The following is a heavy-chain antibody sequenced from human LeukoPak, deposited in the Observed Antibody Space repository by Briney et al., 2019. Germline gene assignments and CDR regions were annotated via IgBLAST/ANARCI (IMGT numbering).Heavy chain of an antibody. J-gene: IGHJ6*02. CDR3: ARLELYYVLGYCSGGSCYQAYGMDV. Sequence: ASVKVSCKASGYTFTSYGISWVRQAPGQGLEWMGWISAYNGNTNYAQKLQGRVTMTTDTSTSTAYMELSSLRSEDTAVYYCARLELYYVLGYCSGGSCYQAYGMDVWGQGTTVTVSS. CDR1: GYTFTSYG. D-gene: IGHD2-15*01. V-gene: IGHV1-18*01. CDR2: ISAYNGNT.